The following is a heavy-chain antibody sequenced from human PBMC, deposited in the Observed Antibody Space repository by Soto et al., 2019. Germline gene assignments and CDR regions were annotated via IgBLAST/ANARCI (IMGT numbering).Heavy chain of an antibody. V-gene: IGHV4-31*03. CDR3: ARDKITGLFDY. J-gene: IGHJ4*02. Sequence: ASETLSLTCTVSGGSISSGGYYWSWIRQHPGKGLEWIGYIYYSGSTNYNPSLKSRVTISVDTSKNQFSLKLTSVTAADTAVYYCARDKITGLFDYWGQGTLVTVPQ. CDR1: GGSISSGGYY. CDR2: IYYSGST. D-gene: IGHD2-8*02.